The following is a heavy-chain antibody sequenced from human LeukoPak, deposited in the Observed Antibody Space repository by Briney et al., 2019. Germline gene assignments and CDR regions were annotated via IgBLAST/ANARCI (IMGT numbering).Heavy chain of an antibody. CDR1: GFTFSSYG. CDR2: INGYGSST. CDR3: ARDAPGNTALDY. D-gene: IGHD5-18*01. V-gene: IGHV3-74*01. J-gene: IGHJ4*02. Sequence: GGSLRLSCAASGFTFSSYGMHWVRQAPGKGLVWVSRINGYGSSTDFADSVKGRFTISRDNAKNTLYLQMNSLRAEDTAVYYCARDAPGNTALDYWGQGTLVTVSS.